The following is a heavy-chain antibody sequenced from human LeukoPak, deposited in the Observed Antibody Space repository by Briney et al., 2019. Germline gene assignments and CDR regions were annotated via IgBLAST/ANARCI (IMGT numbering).Heavy chain of an antibody. CDR3: ARSDYCSSTSCFPYYYYYYMDV. J-gene: IGHJ6*03. Sequence: GGSLRLSCAASGFTFSSYSMNWVRQAPGKGLEWVSSISSSSSYIYHADSVKGRFTISRDNAKNSLYLQMNSLRAEDTAVYYCARSDYCSSTSCFPYYYYYYMDVWGKGTTVTVSS. D-gene: IGHD2-2*01. CDR1: GFTFSSYS. CDR2: ISSSSSYI. V-gene: IGHV3-21*01.